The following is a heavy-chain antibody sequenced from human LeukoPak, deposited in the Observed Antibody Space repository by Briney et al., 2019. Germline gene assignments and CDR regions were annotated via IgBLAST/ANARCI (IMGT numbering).Heavy chain of an antibody. D-gene: IGHD3/OR15-3a*01. Sequence: PGGSLRLSCAAAGFTFSSYSMNWVRQAPGKGLEWVSKVSSSGSAISYADSVKGRFTISRDNAKNSLYLQMNSLRDEDTAVYYCASDWTYAFEIWGQGTMVTVSS. CDR3: ASDWTYAFEI. CDR1: GFTFSSYS. CDR2: VSSSGSAI. J-gene: IGHJ3*02. V-gene: IGHV3-48*02.